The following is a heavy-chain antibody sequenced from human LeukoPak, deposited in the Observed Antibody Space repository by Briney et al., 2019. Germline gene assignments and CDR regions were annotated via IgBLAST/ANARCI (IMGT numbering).Heavy chain of an antibody. V-gene: IGHV4-39*01. CDR1: GGSISSSSYY. CDR2: IYYSGST. D-gene: IGHD2-2*01. CDR3: ARSMLGYCSSTSCYALVRFDP. J-gene: IGHJ5*02. Sequence: SETLSLTCTDSGGSISSSSYYWGWIRQPPGKGLEWIGSIYYSGSTYYNPSLKSRVTISVDTSKNQFSLKLSSVTAADTAVYYCARSMLGYCSSTSCYALVRFDPWGQGTLVTVSS.